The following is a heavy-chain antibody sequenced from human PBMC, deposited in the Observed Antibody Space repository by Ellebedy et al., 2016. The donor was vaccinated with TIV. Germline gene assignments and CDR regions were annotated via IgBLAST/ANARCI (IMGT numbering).Heavy chain of an antibody. CDR1: GGSISSYY. CDR3: ARATGTPVDY. Sequence: MPSETLSLTCTVSGGSISSYYWSWIRQPPGKGLEWIGYIYYSGSTNYNPSLKSRVTISVDTSKNQFSLKLSSVTAADTAVYYCARATGTPVDYWGQGTLVTVSS. J-gene: IGHJ4*02. CDR2: IYYSGST. V-gene: IGHV4-59*12. D-gene: IGHD1-1*01.